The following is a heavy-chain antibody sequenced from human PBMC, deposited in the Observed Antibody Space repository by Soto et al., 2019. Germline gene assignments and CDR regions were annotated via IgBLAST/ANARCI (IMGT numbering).Heavy chain of an antibody. CDR2: IYYSGST. D-gene: IGHD3-10*01. CDR3: AREGDRPAIPFEC. CDR1: GGSVSSGSYY. Sequence: TVSGGSVSSGSYYWSWIRQPPGRGLEWIGYIYYSGSTNYNPSLKSRVSISLETSKNQFSLKLSSVTAADTALYYCAREGDRPAIPFECWGPGTLVTVSS. J-gene: IGHJ4*02. V-gene: IGHV4-61*01.